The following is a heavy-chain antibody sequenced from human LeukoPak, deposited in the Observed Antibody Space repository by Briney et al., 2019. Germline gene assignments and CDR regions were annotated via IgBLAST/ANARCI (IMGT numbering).Heavy chain of an antibody. CDR3: ATSFYSTGWDGVGD. J-gene: IGHJ4*02. CDR1: GYSISSAYY. V-gene: IGHV4-38-2*01. D-gene: IGHD6-19*01. CDR2: IFHSGST. Sequence: PSETLSLTCAVSGYSISSAYYWGWIRQPPGKGLEWIGTIFHSGSTYYNPPLKSRVTISVDTSKNQFSLKLSSVTAADTAVYFCATSFYSTGWDGVGDWGQGTLVTVSS.